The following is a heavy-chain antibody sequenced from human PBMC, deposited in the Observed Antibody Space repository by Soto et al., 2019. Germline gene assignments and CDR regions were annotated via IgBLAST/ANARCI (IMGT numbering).Heavy chain of an antibody. D-gene: IGHD2-15*01. CDR3: TRVRLLSGRSSDY. J-gene: IGHJ4*02. V-gene: IGHV3-72*01. CDR1: GFTFSDHY. Sequence: EVQLVESGGGLVQPEGSLRLSCAASGFTFSDHYMDWVRQAPGKGLEWVGRIKNKANSYTTEYAAPVKGRFIISRDDSKSSVFLQTRRLSPGHSAVYCCTRVRLLSGRSSDYCVQASLVTVSS. CDR2: IKNKANSYTT.